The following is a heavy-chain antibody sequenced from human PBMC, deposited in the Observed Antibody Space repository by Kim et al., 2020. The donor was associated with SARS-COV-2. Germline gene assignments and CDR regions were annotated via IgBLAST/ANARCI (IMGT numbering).Heavy chain of an antibody. CDR1: GFSFNTYT. V-gene: IGHV3-30*04. CDR3: ATDRDATGTNYDS. CDR2: ISYDGNTK. J-gene: IGHJ4*02. D-gene: IGHD4-17*01. Sequence: GGSLRLSCAASGFSFNTYTMHWVRQTPGKGLEWVALISYDGNTKYYAASVKGRFTILRDNSKNTLHLQMNSLRTEDTAVYYCATDRDATGTNYDSWGQGT.